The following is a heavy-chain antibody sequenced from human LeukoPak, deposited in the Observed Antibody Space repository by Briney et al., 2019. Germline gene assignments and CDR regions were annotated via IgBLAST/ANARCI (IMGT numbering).Heavy chain of an antibody. Sequence: ASVKVSCKASGYTFTSYGISWVRQAPGQGLEWMGWISAYNGNTNYAQKLQGRVTMTTDTSTSTAYMELRSLRSDDTAVYYCARSYYGSGSYSDRLDYWGQGTLVTVSS. J-gene: IGHJ4*02. CDR2: ISAYNGNT. V-gene: IGHV1-18*01. CDR1: GYTFTSYG. D-gene: IGHD3-10*01. CDR3: ARSYYGSGSYSDRLDY.